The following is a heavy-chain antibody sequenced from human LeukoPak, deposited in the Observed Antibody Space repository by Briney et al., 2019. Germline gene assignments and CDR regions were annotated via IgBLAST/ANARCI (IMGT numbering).Heavy chain of an antibody. CDR2: ICSGGTT. CDR3: ARGGYAHYYGMDV. D-gene: IGHD5-18*01. V-gene: IGHV3-53*01. Sequence: GGSLRLSCAASGFTFSTNYMSWVRQAPGKGLEWVSVICSGGTTNYADSAKGRFTISRDNSKNTVYLQMNSLRAEDTAVYYCARGGYAHYYGMDVWGQGTTVTVSS. J-gene: IGHJ6*02. CDR1: GFTFSTNY.